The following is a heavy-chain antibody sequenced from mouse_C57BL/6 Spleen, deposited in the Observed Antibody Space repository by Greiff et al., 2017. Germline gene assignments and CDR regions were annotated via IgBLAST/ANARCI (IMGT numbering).Heavy chain of an antibody. Sequence: QVQLQQPGAELVKPGASVKLSCKASGYTFTSYWMHWVKQRPGQGLEWIGMIHPNSGSTNYNEKFKSKATLTVDKSSSTAYMQLSSLTSEDSAVYYCARERGTRYWYFDVWGTGTTVTVSS. V-gene: IGHV1-64*01. CDR2: IHPNSGST. CDR1: GYTFTSYW. J-gene: IGHJ1*03. D-gene: IGHD2-14*01. CDR3: ARERGTRYWYFDV.